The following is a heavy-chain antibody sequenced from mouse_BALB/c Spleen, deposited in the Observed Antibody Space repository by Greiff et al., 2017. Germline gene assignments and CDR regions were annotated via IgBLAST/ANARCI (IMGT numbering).Heavy chain of an antibody. CDR1: GYTFTSYV. Sequence: EVKLMESGPELVKPGASVKMSCKASGYTFTSYVMHWVKQKPGQGLEWIGYINPYNDGTKYNEKFKGKATLTSDKSSSTAYMELSSLTSEDSAVYYCAREEYYGSPRAMDYWGQGTSVTVSS. V-gene: IGHV1-14*01. J-gene: IGHJ4*01. D-gene: IGHD1-2*01. CDR2: INPYNDGT. CDR3: AREEYYGSPRAMDY.